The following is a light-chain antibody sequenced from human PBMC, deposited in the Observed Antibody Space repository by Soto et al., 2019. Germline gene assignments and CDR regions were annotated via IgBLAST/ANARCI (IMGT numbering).Light chain of an antibody. CDR2: GNS. CDR3: QSYDCSLSGMV. J-gene: IGLJ2*01. V-gene: IGLV1-40*01. Sequence: QPVLTQPPSVSGAPGQRVTISCTGSSSNIGAGYDVHWYQQLPGTAPKPLIYGNSNRPSGVPDRFSGSKSGTSASLAITGLHAEYESDYYCQSYDCSLSGMVFGGGTMLTVL. CDR1: SSNIGAGYD.